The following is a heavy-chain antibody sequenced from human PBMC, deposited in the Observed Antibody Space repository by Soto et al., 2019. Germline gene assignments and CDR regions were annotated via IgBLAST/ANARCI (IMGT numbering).Heavy chain of an antibody. D-gene: IGHD3-22*01. CDR2: INRDGSGT. CDR3: ARDLGSYYYDSSNTHFDY. Sequence: PGGSLRLSCAASGFTFSSYWMHWVRQAPGKGLVWVSRINRDGSGTSYADSVKGRFTISRDNAKNTLYLQMNSLRAEDTAVYYCARDLGSYYYDSSNTHFDYWGQGTLVTVS. V-gene: IGHV3-74*01. CDR1: GFTFSSYW. J-gene: IGHJ4*02.